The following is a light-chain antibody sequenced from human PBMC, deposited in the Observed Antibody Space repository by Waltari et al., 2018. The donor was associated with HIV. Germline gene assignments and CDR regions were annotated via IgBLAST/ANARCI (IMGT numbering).Light chain of an antibody. Sequence: EIVLTQSPGTLSLSPGERATLPCRASQSVSSSYLAWYQQKPGQAPRLLIYGASSRATGIPDRFSGSGSGTDFTLTISRLEPEDFAVYYCQQYGSSPFTFGGGTKLEIK. CDR1: QSVSSSY. J-gene: IGKJ4*01. V-gene: IGKV3-20*01. CDR2: GAS. CDR3: QQYGSSPFT.